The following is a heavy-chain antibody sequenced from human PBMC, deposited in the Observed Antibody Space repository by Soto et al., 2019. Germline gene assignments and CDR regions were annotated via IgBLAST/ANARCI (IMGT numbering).Heavy chain of an antibody. Sequence: RGESLKISCKGSGYSFTSYWISWVRQMPGKGLEWMGRIDPSDSYTNYSPSFQGHVTISADKSISTAYLQWSSLKASDTAMYYCARQLTGTTGWFDPWGQGTLVTVSS. D-gene: IGHD1-20*01. CDR3: ARQLTGTTGWFDP. J-gene: IGHJ5*02. CDR2: IDPSDSYT. CDR1: GYSFTSYW. V-gene: IGHV5-10-1*01.